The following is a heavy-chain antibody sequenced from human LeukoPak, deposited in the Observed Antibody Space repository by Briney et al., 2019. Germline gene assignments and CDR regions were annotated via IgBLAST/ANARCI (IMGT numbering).Heavy chain of an antibody. CDR1: GFTFSSYG. Sequence: GGSLRLSCAASGFTFSSYGMHWVRQAPGKGLEWVAFIRYDGSNKYYADSVKGRFTISRDNSKNTLYLQMNSLRAEDTAVYYYAKVADYYDSSGLDYWGQGTLVTVSS. V-gene: IGHV3-30*02. J-gene: IGHJ4*02. D-gene: IGHD3-22*01. CDR2: IRYDGSNK. CDR3: AKVADYYDSSGLDY.